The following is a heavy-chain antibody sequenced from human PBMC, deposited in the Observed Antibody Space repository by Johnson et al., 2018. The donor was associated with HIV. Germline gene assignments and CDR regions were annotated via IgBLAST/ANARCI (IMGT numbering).Heavy chain of an antibody. J-gene: IGHJ3*02. D-gene: IGHD3-10*01. CDR3: AKDMVRGFWGDAFDI. V-gene: IGHV3-30-3*01. CDR2: ILYDGSNK. CDR1: RFTFSTYA. Sequence: QVQLVESGGGVVQPGRSLRLSCAASRFTFSTYAMHWVRQAPGKGLEWVAGILYDGSNKYHADSVKGRFTISRDNSKNTLYLQMNSLRAEDTTVYYCAKDMVRGFWGDAFDIWGQGTMVTVSS.